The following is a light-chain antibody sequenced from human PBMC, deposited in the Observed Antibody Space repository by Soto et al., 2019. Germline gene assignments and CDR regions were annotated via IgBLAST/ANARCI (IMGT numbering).Light chain of an antibody. CDR2: GAS. Sequence: ETVLTQSPGTLSLSPGERATLSCRASQSVSSSYLAWYQQKPGQAPRLLIYGASSRATGIPDRFSGSGSGTDFTLTISRLEPEDFATYYCQQYGSSLWTFGQGTKVDIK. V-gene: IGKV3-20*01. J-gene: IGKJ1*01. CDR1: QSVSSSY. CDR3: QQYGSSLWT.